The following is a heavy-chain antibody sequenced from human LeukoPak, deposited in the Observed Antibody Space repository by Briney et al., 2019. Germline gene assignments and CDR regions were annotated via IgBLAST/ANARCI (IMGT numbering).Heavy chain of an antibody. CDR1: GYTFTSYG. CDR2: TSAHNDDT. D-gene: IGHD1-1*01. V-gene: IGHV1-18*01. J-gene: IGHJ4*02. CDR3: ARDWDSRNDYFDP. Sequence: ASVKVSCKASGYTFTSYGISWVRQAPGQGLEWMGWTSAHNDDTNYAETLQGRLTMTTDISTSTAYMELTSLRSDDTAVYYCARDWDSRNDYFDPWGQGTLVTVSS.